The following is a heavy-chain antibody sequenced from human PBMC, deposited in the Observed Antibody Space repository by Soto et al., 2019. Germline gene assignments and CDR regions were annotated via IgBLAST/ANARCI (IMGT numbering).Heavy chain of an antibody. CDR3: AAGDSSDTGDH. D-gene: IGHD5-18*01. CDR1: GYTFTSYG. V-gene: IGHV1-18*04. J-gene: IGHJ4*02. Sequence: SVKVSWKASGYTFTSYGISWVRQAPGQGLEWMGWISAYNGNTNYAQKLQGRVTMTTDTSTSTSYMELNSLTSDDTAVYYCAAGDSSDTGDHWGQGNLVTVSS. CDR2: ISAYNGNT.